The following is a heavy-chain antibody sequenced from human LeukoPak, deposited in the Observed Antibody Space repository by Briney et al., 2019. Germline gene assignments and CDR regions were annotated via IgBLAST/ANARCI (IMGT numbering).Heavy chain of an antibody. CDR2: ISAYNGNT. CDR3: ARNLIVRGKVSPDYCYFDY. D-gene: IGHD3-16*02. CDR1: GYTFTSYG. J-gene: IGHJ4*02. V-gene: IGHV1-18*04. Sequence: GASVTVSCKASGYTFTSYGISWVRQAPGQGREWLGWISAYNGNTNYAQKLQGRVTMTTDTFTSTAYMELRSLRSDDTAVYYCARNLIVRGKVSPDYCYFDYWGQGTLVTVSS.